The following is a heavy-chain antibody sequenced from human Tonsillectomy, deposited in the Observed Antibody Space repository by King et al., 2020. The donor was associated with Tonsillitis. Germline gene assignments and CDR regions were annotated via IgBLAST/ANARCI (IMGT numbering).Heavy chain of an antibody. J-gene: IGHJ4*02. D-gene: IGHD2-2*01. CDR2: IIHGGST. V-gene: IGHV4-34*12. CDR3: ASGPPASGVRWCTSCYFGAFDY. CDR1: GGSFSGYY. Sequence: VQLQQWGAGLLKPSETLSLTCAVYGGSFSGYYWSWIRQPPGEGLEWIGEIIHGGSTNYNPSLKSRVTIEMDMSKNQFLLKLSSVTAADTAVYYCASGPPASGVRWCTSCYFGAFDYWGQGNLVTVSS.